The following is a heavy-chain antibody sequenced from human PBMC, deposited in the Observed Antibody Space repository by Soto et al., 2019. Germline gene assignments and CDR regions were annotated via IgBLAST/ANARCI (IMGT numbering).Heavy chain of an antibody. J-gene: IGHJ5*02. V-gene: IGHV1-18*04. CDR2: ISANTGDT. CDR1: GYSFSTNG. Sequence: QVQLAQSGAEVKKPGASITVSCKASGYSFSTNGVSWVRQAPGQGLEWMGWISANTGDTLYAEKFEDRITLTADTPTTVAYMELRSLRPDDTATYFCATDKGDFTFGPWGQGTLITVSS. CDR3: ATDKGDFTFGP. D-gene: IGHD3-3*01.